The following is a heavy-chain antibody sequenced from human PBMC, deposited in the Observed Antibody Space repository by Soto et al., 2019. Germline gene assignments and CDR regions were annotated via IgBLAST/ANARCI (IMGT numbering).Heavy chain of an antibody. Sequence: SETLSLICAVYGGSFSGYYWSWIRQPPGKGLEWIGEINHSGSTNYNPSLKSRVTISVDTSKNQFSLKLSSVTAADTAVYYCARLRVATNWFDPWGQGTLVTVSS. CDR2: INHSGST. V-gene: IGHV4-34*01. J-gene: IGHJ5*02. D-gene: IGHD5-12*01. CDR1: GGSFSGYY. CDR3: ARLRVATNWFDP.